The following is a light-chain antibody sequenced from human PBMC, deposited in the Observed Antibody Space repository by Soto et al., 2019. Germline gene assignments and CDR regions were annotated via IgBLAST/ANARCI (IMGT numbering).Light chain of an antibody. CDR3: SSYTSSSTRPVV. Sequence: QSALTQPASVSGSPGQSITISCTGTSNDVGGYKYVSWYQHHPGKAPKLMIYEVSNRPSGVSNRFSGSKSGNMASLTISGLQAEDEADYYCSSYTSSSTRPVVFGGGTQLTVL. J-gene: IGLJ2*01. CDR2: EVS. V-gene: IGLV2-14*01. CDR1: SNDVGGYKY.